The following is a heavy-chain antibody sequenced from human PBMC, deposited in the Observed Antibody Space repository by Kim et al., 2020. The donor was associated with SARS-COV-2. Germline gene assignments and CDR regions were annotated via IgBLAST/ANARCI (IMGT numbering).Heavy chain of an antibody. D-gene: IGHD6-13*01. CDR3: AKPPGIGNPGIAAAGTTSGY. V-gene: IGHV3-30*18. J-gene: IGHJ4*02. CDR2: ISYDGSNK. Sequence: GGSLRLSCAASGFTFSSYGMHWVRQAPGKGLEWVAVISYDGSNKYYADSVKGRFTISRDNSKNTLYLQMNSLRAEDTAVYYCAKPPGIGNPGIAAAGTTSGYWGQGTLVTVSS. CDR1: GFTFSSYG.